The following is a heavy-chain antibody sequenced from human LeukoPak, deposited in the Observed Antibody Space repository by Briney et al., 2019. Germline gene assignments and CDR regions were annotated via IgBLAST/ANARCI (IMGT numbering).Heavy chain of an antibody. V-gene: IGHV4-38-2*02. D-gene: IGHD6-6*01. CDR2: IYHSGST. CDR3: AGDRYSSSLDY. J-gene: IGHJ4*02. CDR1: GYSISSGYY. Sequence: KPSETLSLTRTVSGYSISSGYYWGWIRQPPGKGLEWIGSIYHSGSTYYNPSLKSRVTISVDTSKNQFSLKLSSVTAADTAVYYCAGDRYSSSLDYWGQGTLVTVSS.